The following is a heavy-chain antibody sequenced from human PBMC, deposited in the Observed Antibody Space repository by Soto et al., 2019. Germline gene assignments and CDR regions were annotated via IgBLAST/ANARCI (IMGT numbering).Heavy chain of an antibody. CDR2: IFYSGST. V-gene: IGHV4-4*02. D-gene: IGHD2-8*01. Sequence: PSDTLSLTFDLSGGSLSSSSWRSWVRQPPGKTLEWLGEIFYSGSTKYNPSLSSRVTISADQSKNDFSLRLSSVTAEDTAVYYCVHHGGVPYYHDFWGQGMLVTVSS. CDR3: VHHGGVPYYHDF. CDR1: GGSLSSSSW. J-gene: IGHJ4*02.